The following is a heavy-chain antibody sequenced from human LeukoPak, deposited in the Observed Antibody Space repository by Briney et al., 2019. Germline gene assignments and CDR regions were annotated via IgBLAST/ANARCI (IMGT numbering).Heavy chain of an antibody. Sequence: GGSLRLSCAASGFTFSSYAMSWVRQAPGKGLEWVAFIRYDGSNKYYADSVKGRFTISRDNSKNTLFLRMNSLRAEDTAVYYCAKGSVPVVAMNAFEIWGQGTMVTVSS. J-gene: IGHJ3*02. CDR3: AKGSVPVVAMNAFEI. D-gene: IGHD2-2*01. CDR2: IRYDGSNK. V-gene: IGHV3-30*02. CDR1: GFTFSSYA.